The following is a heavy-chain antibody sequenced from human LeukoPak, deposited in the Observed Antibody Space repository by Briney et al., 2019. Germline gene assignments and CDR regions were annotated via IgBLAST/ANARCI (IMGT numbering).Heavy chain of an antibody. J-gene: IGHJ4*02. CDR2: IYYSGST. CDR3: ARRRGSSGWYVG. V-gene: IGHV4-59*08. D-gene: IGHD6-19*01. CDR1: GGSISSYY. Sequence: PETLSLTCTVSGGSISSYYWSWIRQPPGKGLEWIGYIYYSGSTNYNPSLKSRVTISVDTSKNQFSLKLSSVTAADTAVYYCARRRGSSGWYVGWGQGTLVTVSS.